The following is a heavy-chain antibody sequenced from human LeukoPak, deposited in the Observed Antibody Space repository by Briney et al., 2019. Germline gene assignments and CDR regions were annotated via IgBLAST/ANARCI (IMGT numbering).Heavy chain of an antibody. V-gene: IGHV3-11*01. D-gene: IGHD6-13*01. CDR3: ARGPRILAAGSYFFDY. J-gene: IGHJ4*02. Sequence: GGSLRLSCAASGFSFKDYYYSWIRQAPGKGLEWVSFINVNGGAMYYADFVKGRFTISRQNAQNSVYLEMNSLRDEDTAVYYCARGPRILAAGSYFFDYWGQGTLVTVSS. CDR2: INVNGGAM. CDR1: GFSFKDYY.